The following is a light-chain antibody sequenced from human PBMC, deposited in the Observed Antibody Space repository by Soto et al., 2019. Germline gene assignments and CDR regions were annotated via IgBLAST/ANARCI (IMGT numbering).Light chain of an antibody. CDR1: SSDIGAYYF. J-gene: IGLJ1*01. CDR2: EVT. V-gene: IGLV2-14*01. CDR3: SSYTTTNTPYV. Sequence: QSALTQPASVSGSPGQSITISCTGSSSDIGAYYFVSWYQHHPGEAPKLLLYEVTTRPSGVSSRFSGSKSGNTASLTISGLQADDEATYYCSSYTTTNTPYVFGTGTKVNVL.